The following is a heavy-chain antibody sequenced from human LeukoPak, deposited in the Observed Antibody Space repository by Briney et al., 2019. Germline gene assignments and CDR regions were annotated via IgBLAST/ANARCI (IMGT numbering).Heavy chain of an antibody. CDR2: IYNGGST. V-gene: IGHV3-53*01. CDR3: ARESSGWAAFDI. D-gene: IGHD6-19*01. J-gene: IGHJ3*02. Sequence: PGGSLRLSCAASGFTVSSNYMNWVRQAPGRGLEWVSLIYNGGSTYYADSVRGRFTVSRDNSKYTLYLQLYNLRAEDTAVYYCARESSGWAAFDIWGQGTMVTVSS. CDR1: GFTVSSNY.